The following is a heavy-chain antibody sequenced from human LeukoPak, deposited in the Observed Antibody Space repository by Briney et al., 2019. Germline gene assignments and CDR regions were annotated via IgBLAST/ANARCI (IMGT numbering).Heavy chain of an antibody. J-gene: IGHJ4*02. V-gene: IGHV3-7*01. Sequence: GGSLRLSCAASGFTFSSYWMRWVRQAPGKGLEWVADIKQDGSERYYADSVKGRFTISRDNAKNSLYLQMNNLRVEDMAVYYCARIRGWRYVDYWGQGTLVTVSS. CDR2: IKQDGSER. CDR3: ARIRGWRYVDY. D-gene: IGHD6-19*01. CDR1: GFTFSSYW.